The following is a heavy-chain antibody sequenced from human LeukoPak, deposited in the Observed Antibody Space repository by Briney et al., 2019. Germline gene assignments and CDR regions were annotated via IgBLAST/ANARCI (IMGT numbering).Heavy chain of an antibody. CDR3: ARRISTNDAFDI. Sequence: SETLSLTCTVSGGSISSGGYYWSRIRQHPGKGLEWIGYIYYSGSTYYNPSLKSRVTIPVDTSKNQFSLKLSSVTAADTAVYYCARRISTNDAFDIWGQGTMVTVSS. J-gene: IGHJ3*02. CDR1: GGSISSGGYY. V-gene: IGHV4-31*03. D-gene: IGHD2-2*01. CDR2: IYYSGST.